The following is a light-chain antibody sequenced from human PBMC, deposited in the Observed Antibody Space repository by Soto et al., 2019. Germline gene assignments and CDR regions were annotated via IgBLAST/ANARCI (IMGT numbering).Light chain of an antibody. CDR1: SSDVGAYIY. Sequence: QSALTQPASVSGPPGQSITISCTGTSSDVGAYIYVSWYQHHPGKAPKVMIYEVTNRPSGVSDRSSGSKSGNTASLTISGLQAEDEADYYCCSYTSSRTYVFGTGTKVTVL. CDR2: EVT. J-gene: IGLJ1*01. V-gene: IGLV2-14*01. CDR3: CSYTSSRTYV.